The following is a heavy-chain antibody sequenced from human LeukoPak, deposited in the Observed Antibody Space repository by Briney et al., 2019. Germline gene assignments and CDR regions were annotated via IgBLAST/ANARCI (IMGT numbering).Heavy chain of an antibody. Sequence: GASVKVSCKASGYTFTSYGISWVRQAPGQGLEWMGRIIPIFGTANYAQKFQGRVTITTDESTSTAYMELSSLRSEDTAVYYCARTSLEWELPLDYWGQGTLVTVSS. J-gene: IGHJ4*02. V-gene: IGHV1-69*05. CDR2: IIPIFGTA. CDR1: GYTFTSYG. D-gene: IGHD1-26*01. CDR3: ARTSLEWELPLDY.